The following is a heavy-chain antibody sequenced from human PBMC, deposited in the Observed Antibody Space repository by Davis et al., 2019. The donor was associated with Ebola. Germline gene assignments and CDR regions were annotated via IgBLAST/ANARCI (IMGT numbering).Heavy chain of an antibody. CDR2: ISAYNGNT. Sequence: ASVKVSCKASGYTFTSYGISWVRQAPGQGLEWMGWISAYNGNTNYAQKLQGRVTMTTDTSTSTAYMELSRLRSDDTAVYYCARGEYEYTLMTTSAFDIWGQGTMVTVSS. CDR3: ARGEYEYTLMTTSAFDI. D-gene: IGHD3-16*01. V-gene: IGHV1-18*04. J-gene: IGHJ3*02. CDR1: GYTFTSYG.